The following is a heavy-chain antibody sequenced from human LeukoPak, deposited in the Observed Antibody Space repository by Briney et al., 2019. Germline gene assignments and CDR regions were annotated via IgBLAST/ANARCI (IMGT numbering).Heavy chain of an antibody. Sequence: SVKVSCKASGGTFSSYAISWVRQAPGQGLEWMGGIIPIFGTANYAQKFQGRVTITADESTSTAYMELSSLRSEDTAVYYCVREEALGGLFDYWGQGTLVTVSS. CDR1: GGTFSSYA. CDR2: IIPIFGTA. V-gene: IGHV1-69*13. J-gene: IGHJ4*02. CDR3: VREEALGGLFDY. D-gene: IGHD3/OR15-3a*01.